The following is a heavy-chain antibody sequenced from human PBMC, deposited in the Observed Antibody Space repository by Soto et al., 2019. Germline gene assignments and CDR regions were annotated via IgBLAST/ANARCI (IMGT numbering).Heavy chain of an antibody. CDR1: GFTFSDYY. D-gene: IGHD4-4*01. V-gene: IGHV3-11*01. CDR3: ARDATLLSYSNYASAHPFDY. CDR2: ISSSGSTI. Sequence: PGGSLRLSCAASGFTFSDYYMSWIRQAPGKGLEWVSYISSSGSTIYYADSVKGRFTISRDNAKNSLYLQMNSLRAEDTAVYYCARDATLLSYSNYASAHPFDYWGQGTLVTVSS. J-gene: IGHJ4*02.